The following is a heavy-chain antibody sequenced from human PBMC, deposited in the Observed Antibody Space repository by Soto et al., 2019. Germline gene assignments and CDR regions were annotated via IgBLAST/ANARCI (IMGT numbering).Heavy chain of an antibody. D-gene: IGHD3-22*01. CDR1: GYTFTGYG. CDR3: GRSNYYDSLDH. V-gene: IGHV1-18*04. Sequence: CKASGYTFTGYGISWMRQAPGQGLEWMGRISGYNGDTNYAPKVQGRVTMTSDKSTSTAYMELRSLTSDDTAVYYCGRSNYYDSLDHWGQGTLVTVS. CDR2: ISGYNGDT. J-gene: IGHJ4*02.